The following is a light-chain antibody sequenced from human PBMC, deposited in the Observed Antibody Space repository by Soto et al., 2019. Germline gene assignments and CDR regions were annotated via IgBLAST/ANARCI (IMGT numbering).Light chain of an antibody. V-gene: IGLV2-14*01. CDR2: DVI. J-gene: IGLJ1*01. CDR1: SSDVGGYDY. Sequence: QAVRTQPASVCGSPGQAITISCTGTSSDVGGYDYVSWYQQHPGKAPTLLIYDVINRPSGVSFRFSGSKSGNTASLTISGLQAEDEAEYYCSSYTRSSISVFGTGTKVTV. CDR3: SSYTRSSISV.